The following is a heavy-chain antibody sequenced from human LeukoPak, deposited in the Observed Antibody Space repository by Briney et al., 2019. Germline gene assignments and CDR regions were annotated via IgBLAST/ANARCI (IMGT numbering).Heavy chain of an antibody. D-gene: IGHD1-26*01. Sequence: GGSLRLSCVASGFTFSSYSMNWVRQAPGKGLEWVSYITSSSSTIYYADSVKGRFTISRDNAKNSMYLQMNSLRDEDTAVYYCARVFAIVPPPTAQVSRRGQGTLVTVSS. J-gene: IGHJ4*02. CDR1: GFTFSSYS. V-gene: IGHV3-48*02. CDR3: ARVFAIVPPPTAQVSR. CDR2: ITSSSSTI.